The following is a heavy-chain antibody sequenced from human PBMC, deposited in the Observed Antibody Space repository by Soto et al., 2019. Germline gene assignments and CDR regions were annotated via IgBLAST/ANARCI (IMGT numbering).Heavy chain of an antibody. CDR2: ISYDGSDK. CDR1: GFTFSLNA. D-gene: IGHD2-2*01. J-gene: IGHJ4*02. Sequence: QVQLVESGGGVVQPGGSLRLSCAASGFTFSLNAMHWVRQAPGKGLEWVAVISYDGSDKFYADSVKGRFTISRDNSRNTLYLQMSSLKSVDTAVYYCARDRYAAAVATYLDYWGQGALVTVSS. CDR3: ARDRYAAAVATYLDY. V-gene: IGHV3-30*15.